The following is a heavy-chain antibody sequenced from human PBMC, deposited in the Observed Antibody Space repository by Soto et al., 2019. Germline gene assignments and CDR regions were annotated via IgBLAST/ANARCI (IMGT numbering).Heavy chain of an antibody. D-gene: IGHD3-22*01. CDR3: ARSGYYDSSGSMGY. Sequence: VRQMPGKGLEWMGIIYPGDSDTRYSPSFQGQVTISADKSISTAYLQWSSLKASDTAMYYCARSGYYDSSGSMGYWGQGTLVTVSS. V-gene: IGHV5-51*01. J-gene: IGHJ4*02. CDR2: IYPGDSDT.